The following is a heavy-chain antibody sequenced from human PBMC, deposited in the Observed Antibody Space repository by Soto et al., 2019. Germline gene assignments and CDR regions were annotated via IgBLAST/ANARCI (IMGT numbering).Heavy chain of an antibody. Sequence: EVQLVESGGGLVQPGGSLRLSCVASGFTFSSYWMHWFRQAPGKGLVWVSRINSDGSSTSNADSVKGRLTISRDDAKNTLYLHMNSLRAEDTAVYYCARGDSGTYGIDFWGQGTLVTVSS. CDR1: GFTFSSYW. V-gene: IGHV3-74*01. CDR3: ARGDSGTYGIDF. J-gene: IGHJ4*02. CDR2: INSDGSST. D-gene: IGHD1-26*01.